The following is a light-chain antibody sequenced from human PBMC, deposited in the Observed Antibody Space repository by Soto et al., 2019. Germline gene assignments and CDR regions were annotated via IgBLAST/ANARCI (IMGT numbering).Light chain of an antibody. CDR1: RSNVGTNL. CDR2: AHI. J-gene: IGLJ1*01. V-gene: IGLV1-44*01. CDR3: AVWDDGLNGYV. Sequence: QSVPTQPPSASGTPGQRVTISCSGRRSNVGTNLVNWYQQLPGTAPKLLIYAHIQRPSGVPDRFSGSTSGTSASLAISGLQSEDEADYYCAVWDDGLNGYVFGTGTKVTVL.